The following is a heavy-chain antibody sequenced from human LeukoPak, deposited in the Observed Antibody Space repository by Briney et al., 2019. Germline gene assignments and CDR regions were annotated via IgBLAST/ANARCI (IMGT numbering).Heavy chain of an antibody. CDR3: AKDNMDTSSCLDY. J-gene: IGHJ4*02. D-gene: IGHD5-18*01. V-gene: IGHV3-33*03. CDR1: GFTFSDYA. CDR2: IWFDGSET. Sequence: GGSLRLSCAASGFTFSDYAMHWVRQAPGKGLEWVAVIWFDGSETYCADSVMGRFTISRDKSKNTLFLQMNSLRADDTAVYYCAKDNMDTSSCLDYWGQGTLVTVSS.